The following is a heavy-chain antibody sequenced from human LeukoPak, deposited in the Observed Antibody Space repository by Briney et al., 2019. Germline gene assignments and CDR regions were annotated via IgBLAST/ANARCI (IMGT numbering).Heavy chain of an antibody. V-gene: IGHV1-46*01. D-gene: IGHD3-9*01. CDR2: INTSGGST. Sequence: GASVKVSCKASGYTVTTYDMHWVRQPPGQGLGWMGIINTSGGSTTYAQKFQGKVTMTRDTSTSTVYMELSSLRSEDTAVYDCARALKYYDILTGYPYYFDYWGQGTLVTVSS. CDR3: ARALKYYDILTGYPYYFDY. CDR1: GYTVTTYD. J-gene: IGHJ4*02.